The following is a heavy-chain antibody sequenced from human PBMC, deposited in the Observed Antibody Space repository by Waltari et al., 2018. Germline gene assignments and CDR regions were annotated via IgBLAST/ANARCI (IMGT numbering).Heavy chain of an antibody. D-gene: IGHD2-2*01. V-gene: IGHV1-69*01. CDR1: GGTFSSYA. CDR3: ARCIVVVPASYYYYGMDV. J-gene: IGHJ6*02. Sequence: QVQLVQSGAEVKKPGSSVKVSCKASGGTFSSYAISWVRQAPGQGLEWMGGIIPIFGTANSAQKFQGRVTITADESTSTAYMELSSLRSEDTAVYYCARCIVVVPASYYYYGMDVWGQGTTVTVSS. CDR2: IIPIFGTA.